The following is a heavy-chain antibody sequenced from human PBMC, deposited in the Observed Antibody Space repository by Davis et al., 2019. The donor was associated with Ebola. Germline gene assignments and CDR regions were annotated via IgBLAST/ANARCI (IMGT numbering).Heavy chain of an antibody. CDR1: GLIFNNYW. V-gene: IGHV3-11*06. CDR2: ISSSASYK. D-gene: IGHD6-13*01. J-gene: IGHJ6*04. Sequence: GGSLRLSCAASGLIFNNYWMSWIRQAPGKGPEWVSSISSSASYKNYADSVKGRFTISRDDAKKSLYLQMDSLRAEDTAVYYCARDPGSSWYFMDVWGKGTTVAVSS. CDR3: ARDPGSSWYFMDV.